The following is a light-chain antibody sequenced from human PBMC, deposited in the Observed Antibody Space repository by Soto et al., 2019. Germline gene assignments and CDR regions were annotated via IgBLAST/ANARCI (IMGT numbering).Light chain of an antibody. Sequence: DIVLTQSPGTLSLSPGERATLSCRASQSVGSIYLAWYQQKPGQAPRLLIHGASNRASGIPDRFSGSGSGTDFTLTISRLEPEDFAVYYCQQYGSSPRTFGPGTKVEIK. CDR3: QQYGSSPRT. CDR1: QSVGSIY. J-gene: IGKJ1*01. V-gene: IGKV3-20*01. CDR2: GAS.